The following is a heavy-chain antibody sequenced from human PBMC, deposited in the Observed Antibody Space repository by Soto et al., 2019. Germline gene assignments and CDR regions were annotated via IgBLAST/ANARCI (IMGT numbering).Heavy chain of an antibody. D-gene: IGHD7-27*01. CDR1: GYTFTSYY. Sequence: ASVKVSCKASGYTFTSYYMHWVRQAPGQGLEWMGIINPSGGSTSYAQKFQGRVTMTRDTSITTAYMELSSLRSEDTAVYYCGRSPRNWGFDYWGLGTLVTVSS. V-gene: IGHV1-46*01. CDR2: INPSGGST. J-gene: IGHJ4*02. CDR3: GRSPRNWGFDY.